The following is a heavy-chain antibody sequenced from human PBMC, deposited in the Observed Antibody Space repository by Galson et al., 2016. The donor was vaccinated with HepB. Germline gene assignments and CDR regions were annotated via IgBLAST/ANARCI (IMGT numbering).Heavy chain of an antibody. Sequence: QSGAEVKKPGESLKISCEGSGYTFTNYWIAWVRQMPGKGLEWMGSIYPGDSDPRYSPSFQGQVTISADKSISTAYLQWSSLKASDTAMYYCARRAIFGVVSLFDYWGRGTLVTVSS. D-gene: IGHD3-3*01. CDR1: GYTFTNYW. CDR2: IYPGDSDP. V-gene: IGHV5-51*01. J-gene: IGHJ2*01. CDR3: ARRAIFGVVSLFDY.